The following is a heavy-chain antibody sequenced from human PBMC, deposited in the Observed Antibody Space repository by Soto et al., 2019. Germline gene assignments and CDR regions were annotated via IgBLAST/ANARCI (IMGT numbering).Heavy chain of an antibody. CDR2: ISGSGGST. CDR3: AKDPYYDILTGRPAFDY. CDR1: GFTFSSYA. J-gene: IGHJ4*02. Sequence: EVQLLESGGGLVQPGGSLRLSCAASGFTFSSYAMSWVRQAPGKGLEWVSAISGSGGSTYYADSVTGRFTISRDNSKNTLYLQMNSLRAEDTAVYYCAKDPYYDILTGRPAFDYWGQGTLVTVSS. D-gene: IGHD3-9*01. V-gene: IGHV3-23*01.